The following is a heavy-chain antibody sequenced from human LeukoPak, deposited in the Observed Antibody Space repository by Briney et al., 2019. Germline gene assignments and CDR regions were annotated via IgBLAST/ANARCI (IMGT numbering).Heavy chain of an antibody. CDR3: TRADSAYDVGFYDY. V-gene: IGHV3-49*04. Sequence: GGSLRLSCKTSGFTFGDYAMSWVRQAPGKGLAWVGLIRWKAADATTEYAAPVKGRFTISRDDSTSIVYLQMNSLKTEDTAVYYCTRADSAYDVGFYDYWGQGTLVTVSS. D-gene: IGHD5-12*01. CDR1: GFTFGDYA. CDR2: IRWKAADATT. J-gene: IGHJ4*02.